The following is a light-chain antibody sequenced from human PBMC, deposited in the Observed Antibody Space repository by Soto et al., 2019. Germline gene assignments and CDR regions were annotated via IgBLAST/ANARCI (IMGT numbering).Light chain of an antibody. CDR1: QSVRHY. J-gene: IGKJ2*01. Sequence: DIPMTQSPSSLSAFVGDRVTITCRASQSVRHYLNWYQQKPGQAPRLLIYAASSLQSWVPSRFSGSGSETDFSLTISSLLPDDFATYYCQQSYSAPRTFGQGTKLDIK. CDR2: AAS. V-gene: IGKV1-39*01. CDR3: QQSYSAPRT.